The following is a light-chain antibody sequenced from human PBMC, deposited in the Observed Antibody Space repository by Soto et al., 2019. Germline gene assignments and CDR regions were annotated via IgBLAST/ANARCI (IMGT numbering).Light chain of an antibody. J-gene: IGKJ4*01. CDR2: DAW. CDR1: QSVISTY. Sequence: EIVLTQSPGTLSLSPGERATLSCRASQSVISTYLAWYQQKPGQAPRLLIYDAWKRATGIPARFSGSGSGTDFTLTISSLDPEDVAVYYCQQRSNWPLTFGGGTKVDI. V-gene: IGKV3D-20*02. CDR3: QQRSNWPLT.